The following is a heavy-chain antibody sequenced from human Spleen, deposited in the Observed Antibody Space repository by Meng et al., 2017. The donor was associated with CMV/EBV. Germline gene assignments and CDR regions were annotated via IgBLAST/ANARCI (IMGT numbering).Heavy chain of an antibody. CDR1: GGSFSGYY. J-gene: IGHJ6*02. D-gene: IGHD2-8*01. V-gene: IGHV4-34*01. CDR2: IYYSGST. Sequence: GSLRLSCAVYGGSFSGYYWGWIRQPPGKGLEWIGSIYYSGSTYYNPSLKSRVTISVDTSKNQFSLKLSSVTAADTAVDYCARASLMVYAAERKYYYYYGMDVWGQGTTVTVSS. CDR3: ARASLMVYAAERKYYYYYGMDV.